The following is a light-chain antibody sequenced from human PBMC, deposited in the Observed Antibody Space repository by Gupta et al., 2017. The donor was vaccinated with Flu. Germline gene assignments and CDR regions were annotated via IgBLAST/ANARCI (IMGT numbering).Light chain of an antibody. Sequence: WYQQKPGKDPNLLIYAASNLQSGVPSRFSGRGSGRQFTLTIRSLQPEDFAIYFCQQVNSYPYPFGQVTKLEIK. CDR2: AAS. CDR3: QQVNSYPYP. V-gene: IGKV1-9*01. J-gene: IGKJ2*01.